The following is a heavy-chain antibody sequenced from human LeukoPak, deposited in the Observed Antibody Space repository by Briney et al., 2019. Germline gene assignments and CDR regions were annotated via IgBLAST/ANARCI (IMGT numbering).Heavy chain of an antibody. J-gene: IGHJ4*02. D-gene: IGHD3-22*01. CDR1: GYTSTGYY. CDR2: INPNSGGT. Sequence: GASVKVSCKASGYTSTGYYMHWVRQAPGQGLEWMGWINPNSGGTNYAQKFQGRVTMTRDTSISTAYMELSRLRSDDTAVCYCARDSVSSGSDYWGQGTLVTVSS. V-gene: IGHV1-2*02. CDR3: ARDSVSSGSDY.